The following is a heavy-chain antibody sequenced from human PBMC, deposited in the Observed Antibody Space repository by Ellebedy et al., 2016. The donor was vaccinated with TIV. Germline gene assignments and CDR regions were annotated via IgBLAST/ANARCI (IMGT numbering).Heavy chain of an antibody. V-gene: IGHV5-51*01. D-gene: IGHD3-10*01. CDR1: GYTFVDYY. CDR3: ARLLGNYYLERYFDI. J-gene: IGHJ3*02. CDR2: TYPDGSDT. Sequence: PGGSLRLSCKGSGYTFVDYYIGWVRQTPGKGLEWVGITYPDGSDTRYSPSFQSQVTISADKSISTAYLQWSSLTASDTAVYYCARLLGNYYLERYFDIWGQGTMVTVSS.